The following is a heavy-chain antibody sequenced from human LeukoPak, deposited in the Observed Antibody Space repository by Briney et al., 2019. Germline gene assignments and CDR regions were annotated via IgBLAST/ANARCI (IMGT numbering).Heavy chain of an antibody. CDR1: GYTFTGYY. CDR2: INPNSGGT. D-gene: IGHD3-3*01. Sequence: ASVKVSCKASGYTFTGYYMHWVRQAPGQGLEWMGWINPNSGGTNYAQKFQGRVTMTRDTSISTAYMELSRLRSDDTAVYYCARGRFLEWLLTSDYDMDVWGQGTTVTVSS. CDR3: ARGRFLEWLLTSDYDMDV. J-gene: IGHJ6*02. V-gene: IGHV1-2*02.